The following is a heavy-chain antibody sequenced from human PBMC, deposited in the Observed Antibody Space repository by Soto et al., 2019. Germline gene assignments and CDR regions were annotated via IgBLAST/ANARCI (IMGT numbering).Heavy chain of an antibody. CDR1: GASFSGYY. J-gene: IGHJ4*02. CDR3: ARRFSGTGRYFDY. D-gene: IGHD1-1*01. V-gene: IGHV4-34*02. CDR2: INQSGST. Sequence: QVQLQQWGAELLKPSETLSLSCAVYGASFSGYYWNWIRQPPGKGLEWIGEINQSGSTNYSPSLKTRVTISVDTSKKQFSLRVSSVTAADTAVYYCARRFSGTGRYFDYWGQGTLVTVSS.